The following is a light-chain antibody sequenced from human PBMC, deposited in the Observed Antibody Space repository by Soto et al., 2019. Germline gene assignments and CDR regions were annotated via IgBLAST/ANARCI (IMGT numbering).Light chain of an antibody. V-gene: IGLV2-23*01. CDR1: SSDVGSYNL. J-gene: IGLJ2*01. CDR3: SSYAGSSTEV. Sequence: QSALTQPASVSGSPGQSITISCTGTSSDVGSYNLVSWYQQHPGKAPKLMIYEGSKRPSGVSNRSSGSKSGNTASLTISWLHAEDEAYYYCSSYAGSSTEVFGGGTKVTVL. CDR2: EGS.